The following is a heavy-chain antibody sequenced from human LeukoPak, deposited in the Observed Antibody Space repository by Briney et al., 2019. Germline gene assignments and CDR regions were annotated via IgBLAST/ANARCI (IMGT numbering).Heavy chain of an antibody. CDR2: INPHIGAT. CDR3: ARATVGLY. D-gene: IGHD4-23*01. V-gene: IGHV1-46*01. J-gene: IGHJ4*02. Sequence: ASVKVSCKASGYTFTSYSMHWVRQAPGQGLERMGVINPHIGATTYAQEFQGRVTMTSDMSTNTVYMELNSLRSGDTAVYYCARATVGLYWGQGTLVTVSS. CDR1: GYTFTSYS.